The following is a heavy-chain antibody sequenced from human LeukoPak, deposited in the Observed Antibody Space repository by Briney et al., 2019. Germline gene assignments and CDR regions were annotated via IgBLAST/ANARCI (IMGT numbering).Heavy chain of an antibody. Sequence: GGSLRLSCAASGFTVSSNYMGWVRQAPGKGLEWVPVIYSGGSTYYADSVKGRFTISRDNSKNTLYLQMNSLRADDTAVYYCAKGGLVHRFDPWGQGTLVTVSS. CDR2: IYSGGST. CDR1: GFTVSSNY. CDR3: AKGGLVHRFDP. V-gene: IGHV3-53*01. J-gene: IGHJ5*02.